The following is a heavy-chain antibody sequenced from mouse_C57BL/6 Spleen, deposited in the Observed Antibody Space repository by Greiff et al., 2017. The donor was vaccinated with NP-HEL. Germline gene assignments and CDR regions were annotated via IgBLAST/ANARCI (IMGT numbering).Heavy chain of an antibody. CDR2: IYPRGGST. D-gene: IGHD1-1*01. J-gene: IGHJ2*01. CDR1: GYTFTSYD. CDR3: ARGEPPVEAPFGY. V-gene: IGHV1-85*01. Sequence: QVQLKESGPELVKPGASVKLSCKASGYTFTSYDINWVKQRPGQGLEWIGWIYPRGGSTKYNEKFKGKATLTVDKSSSTAYMELPSLTSEGAAVYFFARGEPPVEAPFGYWGQGTTLTGSP.